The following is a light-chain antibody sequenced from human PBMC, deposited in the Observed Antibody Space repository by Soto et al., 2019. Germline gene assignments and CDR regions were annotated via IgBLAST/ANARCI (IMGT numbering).Light chain of an antibody. V-gene: IGKV3-20*01. CDR1: QSVSSSY. CDR2: GAS. CDR3: QQYGTSRAT. J-gene: IGKJ1*01. Sequence: IVLTQSPGNLSVSPRARATLSCRTSQSVSSSYLAWYQQKLGQAPRLLIYGASSRATGIPDRFSGSGSGTDFTLTISRLEPEDFAVYYCQQYGTSRATFGQGTKVDI.